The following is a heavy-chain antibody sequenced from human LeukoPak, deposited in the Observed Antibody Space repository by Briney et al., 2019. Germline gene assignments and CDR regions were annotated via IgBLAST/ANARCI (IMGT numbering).Heavy chain of an antibody. CDR3: VRRVGATTSNWFDP. V-gene: IGHV1-18*01. Sequence: ASVKVSCKASGYTFTSYGISWVRQAPGQGLEWMGWISAYNGNTNYAQKLQGRVTMTTDTSTSTAYMELRSLRSDDTAVYYCVRRVGATTSNWFDPWGQGTLVTVSS. CDR2: ISAYNGNT. CDR1: GYTFTSYG. J-gene: IGHJ5*02. D-gene: IGHD1-26*01.